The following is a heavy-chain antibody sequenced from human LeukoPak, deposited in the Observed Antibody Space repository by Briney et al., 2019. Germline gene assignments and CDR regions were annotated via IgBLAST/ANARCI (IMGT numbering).Heavy chain of an antibody. CDR2: IYYSGRT. V-gene: IGHV4-39*01. CDR1: GDSFSRSDSY. D-gene: IGHD3-22*01. CDR3: ARRRYYDGSGYLE. Sequence: SETLSLTCSVSGDSFSRSDSYWDWIRQPPGKGLGWIGTIYYSGRTYYSPSLKSRVTMSVDPSNNQFSLNLRSVTAADTALYYCARRRYYDGSGYLEWGQGTLLSVSS. J-gene: IGHJ1*01.